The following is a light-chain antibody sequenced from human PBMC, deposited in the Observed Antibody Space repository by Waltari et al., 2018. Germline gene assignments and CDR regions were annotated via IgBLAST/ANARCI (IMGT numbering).Light chain of an antibody. CDR3: YSTDRTGKQRV. J-gene: IGLJ2*01. CDR2: EDN. V-gene: IGLV3-10*01. Sequence: SYELTQPPSVSVSPGQTARITCPGDALPTKYGFWYQQKSGQAPLLVIYEDNKRRSGIPERFSGSSSGTMVTLTISGAQVEDEGDYYCYSTDRTGKQRVFGGGTKLTVL. CDR1: ALPTKY.